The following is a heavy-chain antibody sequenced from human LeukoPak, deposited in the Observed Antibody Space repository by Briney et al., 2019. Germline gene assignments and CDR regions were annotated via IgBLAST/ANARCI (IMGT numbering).Heavy chain of an antibody. J-gene: IGHJ1*01. Sequence: PGGSLRLSCAASGFTFSDYHMSWIRQAPGKGLEWVSYISSSGSTIYYADSVKGRFTISRDNAKNSLYLQMNSLRAEDTAVYYCARMADSSGYYGGIEYFQHWGRGTLVTVSS. CDR1: GFTFSDYH. V-gene: IGHV3-11*01. D-gene: IGHD3-22*01. CDR2: ISSSGSTI. CDR3: ARMADSSGYYGGIEYFQH.